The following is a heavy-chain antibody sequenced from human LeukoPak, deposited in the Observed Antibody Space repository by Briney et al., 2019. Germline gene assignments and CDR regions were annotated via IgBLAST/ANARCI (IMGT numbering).Heavy chain of an antibody. V-gene: IGHV3-48*03. CDR3: AKDGIRYYYDSSGYYGDH. Sequence: PGGSLRLSCAASGFTFSSYEMNWVRQAPGKGLEWVSYITSGSTIYYADSVKGRFTISRDNPKNSLYLQMTSLRAEDTAVYYCAKDGIRYYYDSSGYYGDHWGQGTLVTVSS. CDR2: ITSGSTI. D-gene: IGHD3-22*01. J-gene: IGHJ4*02. CDR1: GFTFSSYE.